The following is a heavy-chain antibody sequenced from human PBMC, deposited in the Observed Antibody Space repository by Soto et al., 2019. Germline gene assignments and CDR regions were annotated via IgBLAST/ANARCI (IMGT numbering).Heavy chain of an antibody. CDR1: GYLFNSYG. V-gene: IGHV1-18*04. J-gene: IGHJ4*02. Sequence: QVQLVQSGAEVKQPGASVKVSCKTSGYLFNSYGLSWVRQAPGQGLEWMGWISGYNAKTTYEQKFQGRVIMTIDTSTSTAYMELRSLRFDDTAVYHCARDETYSSYYFDYWGQGTLVTVSS. CDR2: ISGYNAKT. CDR3: ARDETYSSYYFDY. D-gene: IGHD4-4*01.